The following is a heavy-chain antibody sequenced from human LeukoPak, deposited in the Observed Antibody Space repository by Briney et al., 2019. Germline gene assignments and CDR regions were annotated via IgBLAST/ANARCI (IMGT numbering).Heavy chain of an antibody. J-gene: IGHJ4*02. D-gene: IGHD5-24*01. Sequence: SETLSLTCAVYGGSFSGYYWSWIRQPPGKGLEWIGYIYDSGSTNYNPSLKSRVTISVDTSKNQFSLKLSSVTAADTAVYYCARRDGYSTPFDYWGQGTLVTVSS. V-gene: IGHV4-59*08. CDR2: IYDSGST. CDR3: ARRDGYSTPFDY. CDR1: GGSFSGYY.